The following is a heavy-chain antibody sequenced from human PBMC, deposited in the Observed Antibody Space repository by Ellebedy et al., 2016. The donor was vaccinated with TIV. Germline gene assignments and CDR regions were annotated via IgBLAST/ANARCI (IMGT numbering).Heavy chain of an antibody. Sequence: PGGSLRLSCAASGFTFSSHEMNWVRQAPGKGLEWVSYISSSGNSIYYADSVKGRFTISRDNAENSLYLQMNSLRSEDTAVYYCAAAHYYFYGKDVWGQGTRVTVSS. CDR2: ISSSGNSI. V-gene: IGHV3-48*03. CDR3: AAAHYYFYGKDV. D-gene: IGHD2-15*01. J-gene: IGHJ6*02. CDR1: GFTFSSHE.